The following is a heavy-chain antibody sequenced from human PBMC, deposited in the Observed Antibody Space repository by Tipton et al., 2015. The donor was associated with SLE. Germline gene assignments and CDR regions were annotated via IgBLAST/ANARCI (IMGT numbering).Heavy chain of an antibody. CDR1: GFTYNGYA. CDR2: IRADGSNK. J-gene: IGHJ4*02. Sequence: SLRLSCAASGFTYNGYAMHWVRQAPGKGLEWVAFIRADGSNKDYADSVKGRFTISRDNSKNTLYLQMNRLRVEDTAVYYCAGGTGAYFDHWGQGILVTVSS. D-gene: IGHD3-16*01. V-gene: IGHV3-30*02. CDR3: AGGTGAYFDH.